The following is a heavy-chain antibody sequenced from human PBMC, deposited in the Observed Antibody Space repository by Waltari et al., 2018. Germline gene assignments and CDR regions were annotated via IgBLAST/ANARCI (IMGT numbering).Heavy chain of an antibody. CDR1: GYTFTGYY. V-gene: IGHV1-2*02. J-gene: IGHJ4*02. CDR2: CNPNSGGT. Sequence: QVQLVQSGAEVKKPGASVKVSCKASGYTFTGYYMHWVRQAPGQGLEWMGWCNPNSGGTNYAQKFQGRVTITTDESTSTAYMELSSLRSEDTAVYYCARYGGSYYSFDYWGQGTLVTVSS. CDR3: ARYGGSYYSFDY. D-gene: IGHD1-26*01.